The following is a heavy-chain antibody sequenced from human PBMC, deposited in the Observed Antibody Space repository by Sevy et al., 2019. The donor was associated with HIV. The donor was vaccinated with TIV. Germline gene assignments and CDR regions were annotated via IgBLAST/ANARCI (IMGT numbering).Heavy chain of an antibody. J-gene: IGHJ6*02. V-gene: IGHV4-4*07. CDR3: ARDDQDSWSGYYKVQYQYIMDV. Sequence: SETLSLTCTVSGGSINNYWWGWIRQPAGKGLEWIGRIYSSGTADYNPSLKSRVTMSVDTARNQFSLKMCSVTAADTAVYFCARDDQDSWSGYYKVQYQYIMDVWGQGTTVTVSS. CDR1: GGSINNYW. CDR2: IYSSGTA. D-gene: IGHD3-3*01.